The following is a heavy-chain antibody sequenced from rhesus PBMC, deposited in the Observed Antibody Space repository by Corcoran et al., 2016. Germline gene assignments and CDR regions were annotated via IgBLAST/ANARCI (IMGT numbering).Heavy chain of an antibody. J-gene: IGHJ4*01. V-gene: IGHV4-80*01. D-gene: IGHD4-29*01. CDR3: ARGPITVAASFDY. CDR2: NKGNSGST. Sequence: QVQLQESGPGLVKPSETLSLPCTVSGASISSNWWSWLRQPPGKGLEWIGENKGNSGSTNYHPARKSRVTISKDAAKNQCSLKLSSVTAADTAVYYCARGPITVAASFDYWGQGVLVTVSS. CDR1: GASISSNW.